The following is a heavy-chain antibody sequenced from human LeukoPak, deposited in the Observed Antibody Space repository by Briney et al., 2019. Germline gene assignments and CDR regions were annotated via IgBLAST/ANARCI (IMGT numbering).Heavy chain of an antibody. D-gene: IGHD6-19*01. J-gene: IGHJ4*02. CDR2: IYLGDSDT. Sequence: GESLKISCKGSGYSFTTYWIAWVRQMPGKGLEWMGIIYLGDSDTRYSPSFQGQVTISADKCITTAYLQWSRLKASDTAMYYCARRRHSGWSDLDPFDYWGQGTLVTVSS. CDR3: ARRRHSGWSDLDPFDY. CDR1: GYSFTTYW. V-gene: IGHV5-51*01.